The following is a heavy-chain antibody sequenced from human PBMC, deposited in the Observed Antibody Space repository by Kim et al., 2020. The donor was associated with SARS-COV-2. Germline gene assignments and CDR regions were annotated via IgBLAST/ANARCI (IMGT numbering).Heavy chain of an antibody. CDR2: IYYSGST. CDR3: ARPNGSIKRAFDI. D-gene: IGHD2-15*01. J-gene: IGHJ3*02. V-gene: IGHV4-39*01. Sequence: SETLSLTCTVSGGSISSSSYYWGWIRQPPGKGLEWIGSIYYSGSTHYNPSLKNRVTISVDTSKNQFSLKLSSVTAADTAVYYCARPNGSIKRAFDIWGQGTMVTVSS. CDR1: GGSISSSSYY.